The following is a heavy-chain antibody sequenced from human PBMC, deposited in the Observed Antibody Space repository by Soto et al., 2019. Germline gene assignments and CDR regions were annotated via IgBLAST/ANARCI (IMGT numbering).Heavy chain of an antibody. CDR2: ISSSSSTI. CDR3: AGDKPPSVESLDPWSSPL. D-gene: IGHD3-9*01. J-gene: IGHJ2*01. CDR1: GFTFSSYS. Sequence: EVQLVESGGGLVQPGGSLRLSCAASGFTFSSYSMNWVRQAPGKGLEWVSYISSSSSTIYYADSVKGRFTISRDNAKNSLFRKMNPRRAGDPAVYYCAGDKPPSVESLDPWSSPLGGGGPLVMVSS. V-gene: IGHV3-48*01.